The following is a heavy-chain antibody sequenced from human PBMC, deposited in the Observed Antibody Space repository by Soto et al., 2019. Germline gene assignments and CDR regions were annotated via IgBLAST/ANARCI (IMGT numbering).Heavy chain of an antibody. V-gene: IGHV3-33*01. CDR2: IWYDGSNR. D-gene: IGHD3-16*02. J-gene: IGHJ4*02. CDR3: ARWGPAARTIVTAESDY. CDR1: GFTFSSYG. Sequence: QVHLVESGGGVVQPGGSLRLSCAASGFTFSSYGMHWVRQAPGKGLEWVAVIWYDGSNRYHADSVKGRFTISRDTSKNTVYLEMNSLRVEDTAVYYCARWGPAARTIVTAESDYWGQGILVTVSS.